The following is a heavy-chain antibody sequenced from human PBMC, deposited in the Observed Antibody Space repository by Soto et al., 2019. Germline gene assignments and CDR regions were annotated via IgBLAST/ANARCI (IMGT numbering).Heavy chain of an antibody. CDR2: IKSKSDGWTT. J-gene: IGHJ4*02. V-gene: IGHV3-15*01. CDR1: GFTFSNAW. Sequence: GGSLRLSCAASGFTFSNAWMSWVRQAPGKGLEWVGRIKSKSDGWTTDYAAPVKGRVAISRDDSSNTLYLQMNSLKTEDTAVYYCTTEHAVFGVVIVPFDYWGQGTLVTVSS. CDR3: TTEHAVFGVVIVPFDY. D-gene: IGHD3-3*01.